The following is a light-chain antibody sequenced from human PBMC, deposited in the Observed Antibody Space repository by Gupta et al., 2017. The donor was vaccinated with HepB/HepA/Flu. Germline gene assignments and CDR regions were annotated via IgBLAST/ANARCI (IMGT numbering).Light chain of an antibody. CDR1: QSISIH. Sequence: EIVLTRSPATLSLSPGERATLSCRTSQSISIHLVWYQQKPGQAPRLLINDASNRATGIPARFSGSGSGTDFTLTISSLEPEDFAVYYCQQRKSWPLTFGGGTKVEIK. J-gene: IGKJ4*01. CDR3: QQRKSWPLT. CDR2: DAS. V-gene: IGKV3-11*01.